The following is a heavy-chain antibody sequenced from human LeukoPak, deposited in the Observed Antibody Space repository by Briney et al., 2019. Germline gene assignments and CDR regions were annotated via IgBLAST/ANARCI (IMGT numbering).Heavy chain of an antibody. Sequence: GGSLRLSCAASGFTFSSYSMNWVRQAPGKGLEWVSSISSSSSYIYYADSVKGRFTISRDNAKNSLYLQMNSLRAEDTAVYYCARSLGYCSAGSCFPFDYWGQGTLVTVSS. CDR2: ISSSSSYI. V-gene: IGHV3-21*01. D-gene: IGHD2-15*01. CDR3: ARSLGYCSAGSCFPFDY. J-gene: IGHJ4*02. CDR1: GFTFSSYS.